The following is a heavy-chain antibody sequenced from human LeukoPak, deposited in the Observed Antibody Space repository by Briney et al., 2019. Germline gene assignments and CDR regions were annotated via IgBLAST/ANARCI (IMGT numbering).Heavy chain of an antibody. J-gene: IGHJ4*02. D-gene: IGHD2-21*02. CDR2: IYTSGST. CDR3: ARDDPARMTATLDY. Sequence: SETLSLTCTVSGGSINNYFWSWVRQPAGEGLEWIGRIYTSGSTNYNPSLRSRVTISVDMSKNQFSQKLSSVTAADTAVYYCARDDPARMTATLDYWGQGILVTVSS. V-gene: IGHV4-4*07. CDR1: GGSINNYF.